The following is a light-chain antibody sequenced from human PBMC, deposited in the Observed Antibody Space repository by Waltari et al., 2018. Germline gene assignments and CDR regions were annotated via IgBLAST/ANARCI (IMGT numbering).Light chain of an antibody. CDR3: QHYLRLPAT. Sequence: EIVLPQSPGTLSLSPGERATIPCRASHSVTTTLAWYQQKPGQAPRLLIYGASNRATGIPDRFSGSGSGTDFSLTISRLEPEDFAVYYCQHYLRLPATFGQGTKVEIK. J-gene: IGKJ1*01. CDR1: HSVTTT. CDR2: GAS. V-gene: IGKV3-20*01.